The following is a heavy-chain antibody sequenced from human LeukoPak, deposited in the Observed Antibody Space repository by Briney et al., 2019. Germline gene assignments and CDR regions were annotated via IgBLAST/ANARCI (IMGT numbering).Heavy chain of an antibody. V-gene: IGHV4-34*01. CDR3: ARVEEVVGVNWFDS. CDR2: INHSGST. J-gene: IGHJ5*01. D-gene: IGHD1-26*01. CDR1: GGSFSGYY. Sequence: SETLSLTCAVYGGSFSGYYWSWIRQPPGKGLEWIGEINHSGSTNYNPSLKSRVTISVDTSKNQFSLKLSPVTAADTAVYYCARVEEVVGVNWFDSWGQGTLVTVSS.